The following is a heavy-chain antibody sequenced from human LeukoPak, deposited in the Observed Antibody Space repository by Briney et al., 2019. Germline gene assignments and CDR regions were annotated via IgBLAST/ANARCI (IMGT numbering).Heavy chain of an antibody. Sequence: GASVKVSCKASGYTFTSYGISWVRQAPGQGLEWMGWISAYNGNTNYAQKLQGRVTMTTDTSTSTAYMELRSLRSDDTAVYYCARLLYDSSGYLYYYYYGMDVWGQGTTVTVSS. D-gene: IGHD3-22*01. CDR2: ISAYNGNT. V-gene: IGHV1-18*01. CDR3: ARLLYDSSGYLYYYYYGMDV. J-gene: IGHJ6*02. CDR1: GYTFTSYG.